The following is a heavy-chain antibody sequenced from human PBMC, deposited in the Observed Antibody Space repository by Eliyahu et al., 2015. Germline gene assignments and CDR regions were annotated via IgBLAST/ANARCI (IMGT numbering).Heavy chain of an antibody. Sequence: EVQLVQSGAEVKKPGESLRISCRXSGYTFSSNWINWVRQMPGKGLEWMGRIDPSDSYTNYSPSFQGHVTLSVDKSLSTAYLQWRSLKASDTAMYYCARPLNAYDSNDAFDVWGQGTMISVSS. V-gene: IGHV5-10-1*03. CDR2: IDPSDSYT. CDR1: GYTFSSNW. J-gene: IGHJ3*01. D-gene: IGHD5-12*01. CDR3: ARPLNAYDSNDAFDV.